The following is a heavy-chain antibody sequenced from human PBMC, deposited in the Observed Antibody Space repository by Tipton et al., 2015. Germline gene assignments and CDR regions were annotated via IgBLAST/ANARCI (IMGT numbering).Heavy chain of an antibody. J-gene: IGHJ6*02. CDR1: GYTLNEVS. D-gene: IGHD2-21*01. CDR2: FDPEAGET. Sequence: QVQLVQSGAEVKKPGASVKVSCEVSGYTLNEVSIHWVRQAPGKGLEWVGGFDPEAGETIYAQKFQGRVTMTEDTSTDTAYMELSSLRSDDTAVYYCAKSLVSGDHQANPYYGMDVWGQGTTVTVSS. CDR3: AKSLVSGDHQANPYYGMDV. V-gene: IGHV1-24*01.